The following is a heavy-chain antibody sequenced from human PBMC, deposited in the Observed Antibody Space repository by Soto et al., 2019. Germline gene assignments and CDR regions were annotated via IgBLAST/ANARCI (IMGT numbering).Heavy chain of an antibody. CDR3: ARRYSGYDFGYYYYYYMDV. CDR2: IYYSGST. D-gene: IGHD5-12*01. Sequence: SETLSLTCTVSGGSISSYYWSWIRQPPGKGLEWIGYIYYSGSTNYNPSLKSRVTISVDTSKNQFSLKLSSVTAADTAVYYCARRYSGYDFGYYYYYYMDVWGKGTTVTVSS. J-gene: IGHJ6*03. CDR1: GGSISSYY. V-gene: IGHV4-59*08.